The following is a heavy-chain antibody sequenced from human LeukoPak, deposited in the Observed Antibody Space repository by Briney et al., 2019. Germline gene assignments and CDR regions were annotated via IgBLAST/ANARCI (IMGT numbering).Heavy chain of an antibody. CDR1: GFTFSSYG. Sequence: PGGSLRLSCAASGFTFSSYGMHWVRQAPGKGLEWVAFIRYDGSNKYYADSVKGRFTISRDNAKNSLYLQMNSLRAEDTAVYYCARAPSYGSGSSGYWGQGTLVTVSS. V-gene: IGHV3-30*02. D-gene: IGHD3-10*01. CDR2: IRYDGSNK. CDR3: ARAPSYGSGSSGY. J-gene: IGHJ4*02.